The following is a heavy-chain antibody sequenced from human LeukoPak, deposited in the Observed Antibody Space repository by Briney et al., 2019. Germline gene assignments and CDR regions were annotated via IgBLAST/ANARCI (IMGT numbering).Heavy chain of an antibody. V-gene: IGHV3-9*01. D-gene: IGHD1-14*01. CDR2: ITWNSGYI. CDR1: GFTFDDYA. Sequence: PGGSLRLSCAASGFTFDDYAMHWVRQAPGKGLEGVSGITWNSGYIVYADSVKGRFTISRDNAKNSLYLQMNSLRAEDTALYYCTKDRARTLNAFDVWGQGTMVTVSS. CDR3: TKDRARTLNAFDV. J-gene: IGHJ3*01.